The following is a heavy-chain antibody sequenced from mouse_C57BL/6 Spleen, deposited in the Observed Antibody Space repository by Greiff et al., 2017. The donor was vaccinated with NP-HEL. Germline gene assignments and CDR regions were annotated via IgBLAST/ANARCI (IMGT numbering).Heavy chain of an antibody. CDR3: TTTPYYYGSSYLAWFAY. J-gene: IGHJ3*01. V-gene: IGHV14-4*01. D-gene: IGHD1-1*01. CDR1: GFNIKDDY. CDR2: IDPENGDT. Sequence: VQLQQSGAELVRPGASVKLSCTASGFNIKDDYMHWVKQRPEQGLEWIGWIDPENGDTEYASKFQGKATITADTSSNPAYLQLSSLTSEDTAVYYCTTTPYYYGSSYLAWFAYWGQGTLVTVSA.